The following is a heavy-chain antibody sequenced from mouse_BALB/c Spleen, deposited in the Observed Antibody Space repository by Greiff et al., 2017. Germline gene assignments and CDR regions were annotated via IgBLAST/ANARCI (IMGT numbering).Heavy chain of an antibody. CDR2: IWAGGST. CDR3: ARDRNLGYVFAY. Sequence: QVHVKQSGPGLVAPSQSLSITCTVSGFSLTSYGVHWVRQPPGKGLEWLGVIWAGGSTNYNSALMSRLSISKDNSKSQVFLKMNSLQTDDTAMYYCARDRNLGYVFAYWGQGTLVTVSA. V-gene: IGHV2-9*02. CDR1: GFSLTSYG. D-gene: IGHD1-2*01. J-gene: IGHJ3*01.